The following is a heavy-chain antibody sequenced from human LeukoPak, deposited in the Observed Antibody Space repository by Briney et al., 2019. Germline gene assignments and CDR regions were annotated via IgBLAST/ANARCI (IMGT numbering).Heavy chain of an antibody. CDR3: ARQQPEYYYYYVMDV. Sequence: PGGSLRLSCAASGFTFSDYYMSWIRQAPGKGLEWIGYIYYSGSTNYNPSLKSRVTISVDTSKNQFSLKLSSVTAADTAVYYCARQQPEYYYYYVMDVWGQGTTVTVSS. CDR2: IYYSGST. CDR1: GFTFSDYY. V-gene: IGHV4-59*08. J-gene: IGHJ6*02. D-gene: IGHD1-1*01.